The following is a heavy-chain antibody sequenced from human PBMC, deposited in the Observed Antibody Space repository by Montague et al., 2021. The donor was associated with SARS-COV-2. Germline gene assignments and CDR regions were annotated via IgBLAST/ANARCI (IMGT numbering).Heavy chain of an antibody. V-gene: IGHV3-23*03. CDR2: TYSGGSST. CDR3: AKSRGIRYDSSGYYYPLDY. Sequence: SLRLSCAASGFTFSSYAMSWVRQAPGKGLEWVSVTYSGGSSTYYADSVKGRFTTSRDNSKNTLYLQMNSLRAEDTAVYYCAKSRGIRYDSSGYYYPLDYWGQGTLVTVSS. D-gene: IGHD3-22*01. J-gene: IGHJ4*02. CDR1: GFTFSSYA.